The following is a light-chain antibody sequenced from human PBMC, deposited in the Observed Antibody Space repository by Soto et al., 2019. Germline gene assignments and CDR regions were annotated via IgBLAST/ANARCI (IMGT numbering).Light chain of an antibody. V-gene: IGKV1-9*01. CDR2: AAS. J-gene: IGKJ5*01. CDR1: QGISSY. CDR3: QQLNSYT. Sequence: DIQMTQSPSSLSASVGDRVTITCRASQGISSYLAWYQQKPGKAPKLLIYAASTLQSGVPSRFSGSGSGTEFTLTISSLQPEDFATYSCQQLNSYTFGQGTRLEI.